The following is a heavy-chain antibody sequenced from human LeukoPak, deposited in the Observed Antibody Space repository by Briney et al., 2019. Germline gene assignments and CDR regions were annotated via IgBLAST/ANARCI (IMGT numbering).Heavy chain of an antibody. V-gene: IGHV1-2*02. CDR3: ARDGFPTIANAFDI. D-gene: IGHD6-13*01. CDR1: GYTFTGYY. J-gene: IGHJ3*02. CDR2: INPNSGGT. Sequence: GASVKVSCKASGYTFTGYYMHWVRQAPGQGLEWMGWINPNSGGTNYAQKFQGRVTMTRDTSTSTAYMELSRLRSDDTAVYYCARDGFPTIANAFDIWGQGTMVTVSS.